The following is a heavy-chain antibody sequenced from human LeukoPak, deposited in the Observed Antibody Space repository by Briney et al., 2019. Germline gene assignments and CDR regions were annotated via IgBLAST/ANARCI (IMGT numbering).Heavy chain of an antibody. CDR3: ATMGIAAAGNWFDP. CDR1: GGTFISYA. Sequence: SVKVSCKDSGGTFISYAISWVRQAPGQGLEWMGGIIPIFGTANYAQKFQGRVTITADESTSTAYMELSSLRSEDTAVYYCATMGIAAAGNWFDPWGQGTLVTVSS. J-gene: IGHJ5*02. V-gene: IGHV1-69*01. CDR2: IIPIFGTA. D-gene: IGHD6-13*01.